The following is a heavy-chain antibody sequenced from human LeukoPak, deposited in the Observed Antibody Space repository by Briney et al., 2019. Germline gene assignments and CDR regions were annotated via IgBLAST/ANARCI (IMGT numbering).Heavy chain of an antibody. J-gene: IGHJ4*02. CDR2: IYYSGGT. Sequence: SETLSLTCTVSGGSISSSSYYWGWIRQPPGKGLEWIGSIYYSGGTYYNPSLKSRVTISVDTSKNQFSLKLSSVTAADTAVYYCASSPTYYYDSNGYYYDYWGQGTLVTVSS. CDR1: GGSISSSSYY. CDR3: ASSPTYYYDSNGYYYDY. V-gene: IGHV4-39*07. D-gene: IGHD3-22*01.